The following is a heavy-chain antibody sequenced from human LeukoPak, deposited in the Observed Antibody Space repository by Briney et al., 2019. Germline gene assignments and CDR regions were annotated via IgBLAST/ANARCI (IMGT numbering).Heavy chain of an antibody. D-gene: IGHD1-14*01. CDR1: GFSFKKYA. J-gene: IGHJ3*01. V-gene: IGHV3-30*04. Sequence: GRSLRLSCGAAGFSFKKYAMHWVRRAPGKGRECVAFISDDGTRVHYVDSAKGRFTIFRDNYKNTLYLQMSSLKPEDTAIYHCTKAGGTTWHLGPFDFWVQGTVVTVSS. CDR3: TKAGGTTWHLGPFDF. CDR2: ISDDGTRV.